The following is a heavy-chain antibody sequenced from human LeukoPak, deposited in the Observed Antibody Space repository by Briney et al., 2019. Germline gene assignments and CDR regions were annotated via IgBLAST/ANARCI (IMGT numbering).Heavy chain of an antibody. D-gene: IGHD3-10*01. CDR2: IRYDGSKK. Sequence: GGSLRLSCAASLFSFSNSWMSWVRQAPGKGLEWVAFIRYDGSKKYYADSVKGRFTISRDNSKNTLYLQMNSLRAEDTAVYYCARVAQGSGSYYYYYYMDVWGKGTTVTVSS. V-gene: IGHV3-30*02. J-gene: IGHJ6*03. CDR3: ARVAQGSGSYYYYYYMDV. CDR1: LFSFSNSW.